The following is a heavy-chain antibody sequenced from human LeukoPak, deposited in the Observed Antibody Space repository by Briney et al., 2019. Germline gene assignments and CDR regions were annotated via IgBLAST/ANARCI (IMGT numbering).Heavy chain of an antibody. V-gene: IGHV3-66*02. Sequence: GGSLGLSCAASGFTVSSNYMSWVRQAPGKGLEWVSVIYRGGSTYYADSVKGRFTISRDNSKNTLYLQMNSLRAEDTAVYYCASPDVSSVGARIGSYYYMDVWGKGTTVTVSS. CDR3: ASPDVSSVGARIGSYYYMDV. CDR1: GFTVSSNY. D-gene: IGHD1-26*01. CDR2: IYRGGST. J-gene: IGHJ6*03.